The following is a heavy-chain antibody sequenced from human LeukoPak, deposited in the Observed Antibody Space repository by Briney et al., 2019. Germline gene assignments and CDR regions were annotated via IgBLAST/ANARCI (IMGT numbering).Heavy chain of an antibody. D-gene: IGHD6-19*01. V-gene: IGHV3-48*01. Sequence: GGSLRLSCAASGFTFSSYSMNWVRQAPGKGLEWVSYISSSSSTIYYADSVKGRFTISRDNAKNSLYLQMNSLTSDDTAVYYCARAGSDNTGWSRLLGYWGQGTLVTVSS. CDR2: ISSSSSTI. J-gene: IGHJ4*02. CDR1: GFTFSSYS. CDR3: ARAGSDNTGWSRLLGY.